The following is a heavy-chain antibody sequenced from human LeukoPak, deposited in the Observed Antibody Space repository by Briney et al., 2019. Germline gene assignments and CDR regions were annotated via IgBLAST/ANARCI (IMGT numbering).Heavy chain of an antibody. Sequence: GGSLRLSCGTSGFSLSSNWMSWVRQAPGKGLEWVGFIRSKAYGGTTEYAASVKGRFTISRDDSKSIAYLQMNSLKTEDTAVYYCTREVYCSGGSCLDAFDIWGQGTMVTVSS. CDR1: GFSLSSNW. D-gene: IGHD2-15*01. V-gene: IGHV3-49*04. J-gene: IGHJ3*02. CDR2: IRSKAYGGTT. CDR3: TREVYCSGGSCLDAFDI.